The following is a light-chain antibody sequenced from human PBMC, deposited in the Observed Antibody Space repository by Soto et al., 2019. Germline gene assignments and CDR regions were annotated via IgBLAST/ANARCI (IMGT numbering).Light chain of an antibody. Sequence: LVMPQFPVTLSVSHGERATFPCRASQSVSSHLAWYQQKPGQSPRLLIYGTSSRATGIPDRFSGSGSGTDFTLTISRLEAEDFAVYYCQQYGNSPITFGQGTRLEIK. V-gene: IGKV3-20*01. J-gene: IGKJ5*01. CDR3: QQYGNSPIT. CDR2: GTS. CDR1: QSVSSH.